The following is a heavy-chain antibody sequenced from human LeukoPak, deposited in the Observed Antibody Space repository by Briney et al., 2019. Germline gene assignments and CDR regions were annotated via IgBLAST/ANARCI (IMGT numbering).Heavy chain of an antibody. Sequence: ASVKVSCKASGYTFTAYYMHWVRQAPGQGLERMGWIYPNSGGTNFAPKFQGRVTMTRDTSINTAYMELSSLTSDDTAVYYCARDVTGATPYWGQGTLVTVSS. CDR1: GYTFTAYY. D-gene: IGHD1-20*01. J-gene: IGHJ4*02. CDR3: ARDVTGATPY. CDR2: IYPNSGGT. V-gene: IGHV1-2*02.